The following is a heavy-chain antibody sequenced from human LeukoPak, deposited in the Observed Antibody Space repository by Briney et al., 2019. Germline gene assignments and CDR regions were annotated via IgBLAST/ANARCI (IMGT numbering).Heavy chain of an antibody. Sequence: GGSLRLSCEASGFAFSSYAMSWLRRAPGKGLEWVSTIHDDGGTSYYADSVKGRFTISRDNSRNTLNLQMNGLRAEDTALYYCARDWRSQGKDTSGSYNAPLDYWGQGTQVTVSS. CDR1: GFAFSSYA. CDR2: IHDDGGTS. V-gene: IGHV3-23*01. J-gene: IGHJ4*02. D-gene: IGHD3-10*01. CDR3: ARDWRSQGKDTSGSYNAPLDY.